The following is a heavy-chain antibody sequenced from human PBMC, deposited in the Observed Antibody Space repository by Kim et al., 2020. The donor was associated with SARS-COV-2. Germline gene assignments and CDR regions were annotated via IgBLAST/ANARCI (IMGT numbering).Heavy chain of an antibody. V-gene: IGHV3-66*01. CDR3: ARYYYDSSGYAYNFDY. J-gene: IGHJ4*02. D-gene: IGHD3-22*01. Sequence: SVKSRFTNSRDNSKNTQYLQMNSLRAEDTAVYYCARYYYDSSGYAYNFDYWGQGTLVTVSS.